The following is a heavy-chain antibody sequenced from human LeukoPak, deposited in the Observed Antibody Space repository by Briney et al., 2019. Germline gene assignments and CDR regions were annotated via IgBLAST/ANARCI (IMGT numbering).Heavy chain of an antibody. CDR3: ARDLSSSWYGLDY. D-gene: IGHD6-13*01. J-gene: IGHJ4*02. Sequence: PGGSLRLSWAASGFIVSSTYMNWVRQAPGRGREWVSIIYTDDSSYYADSVKGRFTISRDNSKNSLYLQMNSLRAEDTAVYYCARDLSSSWYGLDYWGQGTLVTVSS. V-gene: IGHV3-53*01. CDR1: GFIVSSTY. CDR2: IYTDDSS.